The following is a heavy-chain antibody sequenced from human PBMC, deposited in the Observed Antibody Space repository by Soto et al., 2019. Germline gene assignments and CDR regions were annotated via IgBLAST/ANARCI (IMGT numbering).Heavy chain of an antibody. V-gene: IGHV3-23*01. Sequence: EEQLLESGGGLVQPGGSLRLSCAASGFTFSSYAMRWIRQAPGKGLEWVASISGSGDRTSSADSVKGRFTISRDNSKNSLYLQMNSLRAEDTALYYCAKIRTADYNSGMDVWGQGETVIVSS. D-gene: IGHD2-21*02. J-gene: IGHJ6*01. CDR3: AKIRTADYNSGMDV. CDR1: GFTFSSYA. CDR2: ISGSGDRT.